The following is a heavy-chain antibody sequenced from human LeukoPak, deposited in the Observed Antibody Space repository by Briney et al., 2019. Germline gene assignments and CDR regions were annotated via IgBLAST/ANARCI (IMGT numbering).Heavy chain of an antibody. Sequence: SETLSLTCALSGGSISSSNGWSGVRPPPGKGLEWIGEIYDSGDTNYNPSLKSRVTMSVDKSKNQLSLKVSSVTAADTAVYYCARDPHSGYDLADYWGQGTLVTVSS. CDR3: ARDPHSGYDLADY. V-gene: IGHV4-4*02. CDR1: GGSISSSNG. D-gene: IGHD5-12*01. CDR2: IYDSGDT. J-gene: IGHJ4*02.